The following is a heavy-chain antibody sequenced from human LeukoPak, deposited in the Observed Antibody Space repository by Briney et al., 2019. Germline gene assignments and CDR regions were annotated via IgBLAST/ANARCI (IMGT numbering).Heavy chain of an antibody. CDR2: LSASGSTM. V-gene: IGHV3-48*03. D-gene: IGHD2-15*01. CDR3: ARCRGVSCFAPYFDF. Sequence: GGSLRLSCAASGFTFNTFDMNWVRQAPGKGPEWFSYLSASGSTMYYEDSVKGRFNITRDNAKNPLYLQMNSLRAEDTAVYYCARCRGVSCFAPYFDFWGQGARVRVSS. CDR1: GFTFNTFD. J-gene: IGHJ4*02.